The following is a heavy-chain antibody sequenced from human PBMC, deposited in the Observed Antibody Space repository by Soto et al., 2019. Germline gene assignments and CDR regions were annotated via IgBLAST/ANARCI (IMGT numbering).Heavy chain of an antibody. V-gene: IGHV3-48*01. Sequence: EVQLVESGGGLVQPGGSLRLSCATSGFILSDCAMNWVRQAPGKGLEWVSYISSSSSVIDYADSVKGRFTVSRDNARNSLYLQMNSLRAEDTAVYYCARDLSWGSNWYYYMDVWDKGPTVTVSS. D-gene: IGHD7-27*01. J-gene: IGHJ6*03. CDR2: ISSSSSVI. CDR1: GFILSDCA. CDR3: ARDLSWGSNWYYYMDV.